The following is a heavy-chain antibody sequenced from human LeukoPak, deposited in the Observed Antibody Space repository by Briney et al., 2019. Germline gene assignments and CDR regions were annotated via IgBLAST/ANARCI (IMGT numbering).Heavy chain of an antibody. CDR3: ASQISGSGSYYSPHAFDI. D-gene: IGHD3-10*01. Sequence: PSETLSLTCTVSGGSISSYYWSWIRQPPGKGLEWIGYIYYSGSTNYNPSLKSRVTISVDTSKNQFSLKLSSVTTADTAVYYCASQISGSGSYYSPHAFDIWGQGTMVTVSS. CDR2: IYYSGST. V-gene: IGHV4-59*01. CDR1: GGSISSYY. J-gene: IGHJ3*02.